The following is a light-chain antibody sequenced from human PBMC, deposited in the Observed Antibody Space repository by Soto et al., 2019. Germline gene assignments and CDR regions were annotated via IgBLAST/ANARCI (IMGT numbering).Light chain of an antibody. Sequence: LTQPASVSGSPGQSITISCTGTSSDVGSYNLVSWYQQHPGKAPKLMIYEVSKRPSGVSNRFSGSKSGNTASLTISGLQSEDEADYYCCSYAGSSTYVFGTGTKVTVL. J-gene: IGLJ1*01. CDR3: CSYAGSSTYV. CDR2: EVS. CDR1: SSDVGSYNL. V-gene: IGLV2-23*02.